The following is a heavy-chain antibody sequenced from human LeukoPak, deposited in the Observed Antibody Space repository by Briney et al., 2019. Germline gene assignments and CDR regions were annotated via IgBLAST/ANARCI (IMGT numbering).Heavy chain of an antibody. Sequence: NPSETLSLTCTVSGGSISSSSYYWGWIRQPPGKGLEWIGSIYYSGSTYYNPSLKSRVTISVDTSKNQFSLKLSSVTAADTAVYYCARRRGYYFDYWGQGTLDTVSS. CDR3: ARRRGYYFDY. V-gene: IGHV4-39*01. CDR2: IYYSGST. J-gene: IGHJ4*02. CDR1: GGSISSSSYY.